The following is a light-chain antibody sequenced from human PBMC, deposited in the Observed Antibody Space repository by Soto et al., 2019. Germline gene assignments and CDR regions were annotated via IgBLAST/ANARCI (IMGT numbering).Light chain of an antibody. CDR3: QQFNSYPWT. V-gene: IGKV1-5*03. Sequence: DIQMTQSPSTLSASVGDRVTITCRASQSIGSWLAWYQQKPGKAPNLLIYKASSLESGVPSRFGGSGSGTEFTVTISSLQPEDFATYYCQQFNSYPWTFGQGTKVEIK. J-gene: IGKJ1*01. CDR1: QSIGSW. CDR2: KAS.